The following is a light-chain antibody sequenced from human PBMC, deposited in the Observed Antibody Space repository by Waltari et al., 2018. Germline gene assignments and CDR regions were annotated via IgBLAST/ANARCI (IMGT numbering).Light chain of an antibody. J-gene: IGKJ2*01. CDR3: QRFGISPYT. V-gene: IGKV3-20*01. CDR1: QSVSSSY. CDR2: GAS. Sequence: EIVLTQSPDTLSLSPGERVTLSCRASQSVSSSYLVWYQQKPGQAPRLLIYGASSRATVIPDRFSGSGSGTDFTLTISRLEPEDFAVYYCQRFGISPYTFGQGTKLEIK.